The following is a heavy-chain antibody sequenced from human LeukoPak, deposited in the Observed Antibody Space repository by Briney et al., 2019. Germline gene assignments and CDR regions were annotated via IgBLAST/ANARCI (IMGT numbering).Heavy chain of an antibody. CDR1: GGSFSGYY. Sequence: PSETLSLTCAVYGGSFSGYYWSWIRQPPGKGLEWIGEINHSGSTNYNPSLKSRVTISVDTSKNQFSLKLSSVTAADTAVYYCARGGDVDTAMVSYYYYYMDVWGKGTTVTVSS. J-gene: IGHJ6*03. D-gene: IGHD5-18*01. CDR2: INHSGST. V-gene: IGHV4-34*01. CDR3: ARGGDVDTAMVSYYYYYMDV.